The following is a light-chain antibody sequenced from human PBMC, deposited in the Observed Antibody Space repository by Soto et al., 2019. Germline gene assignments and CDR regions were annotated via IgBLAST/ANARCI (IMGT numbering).Light chain of an antibody. CDR1: QDISNY. CDR3: QQYDNPNLTVT. CDR2: DAS. V-gene: IGKV1-33*01. Sequence: DIQMTQSPSSLSASVGDRVTITCQASQDISNYLSWYQQKLGKAPKLLIYDASNLATGVPSRFSGSGSGTDFTFTISSLQPEDIATYYCQQYDNPNLTVTFGGGTKVEIK. J-gene: IGKJ4*01.